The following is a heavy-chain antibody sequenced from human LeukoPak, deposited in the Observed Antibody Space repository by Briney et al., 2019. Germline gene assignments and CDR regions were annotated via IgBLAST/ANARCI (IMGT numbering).Heavy chain of an antibody. CDR2: IRQAGSET. J-gene: IGHJ4*02. CDR3: ARGLLQYVDWLLPSFDY. Sequence: GGSLRLSCAASGFIFSGYWMSWVRQAPGKGLEWVANIRQAGSETYYVDSVKGRFTISRDNAKNSLYLQMNSLRAEDTAVYYCARGLLQYVDWLLPSFDYWGQGTLVTVSS. CDR1: GFIFSGYW. D-gene: IGHD3-9*01. V-gene: IGHV3-7*01.